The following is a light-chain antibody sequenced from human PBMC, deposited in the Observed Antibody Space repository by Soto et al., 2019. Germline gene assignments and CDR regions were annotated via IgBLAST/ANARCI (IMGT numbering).Light chain of an antibody. CDR3: QHYFSYPRA. CDR2: TAS. V-gene: IGKV1-8*01. J-gene: IGKJ1*01. CDR1: QDISSF. Sequence: IRMTQSPSSLFASTGDTVTITCRASQDISSFLAWYQQKPGKAPKLLIYTASTLQSGVPSRFSGSGSGTDFTLTISYLQSEDFATYYCQHYFSYPRAFGQGTKV.